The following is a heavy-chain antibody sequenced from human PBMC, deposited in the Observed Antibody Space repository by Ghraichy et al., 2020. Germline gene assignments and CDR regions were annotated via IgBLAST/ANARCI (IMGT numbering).Heavy chain of an antibody. Sequence: GGSLRLSCAASGFTFSSYAMSWLLQAPGKGLEWVSAISGSGGSTYYADSVKGRFTISRDNSKNTLYLQMNSLRAEDTAVYYCAKGGSIFGVVIDYWGQGTLVTVSS. D-gene: IGHD3-3*01. V-gene: IGHV3-23*01. J-gene: IGHJ4*02. CDR2: ISGSGGST. CDR3: AKGGSIFGVVIDY. CDR1: GFTFSSYA.